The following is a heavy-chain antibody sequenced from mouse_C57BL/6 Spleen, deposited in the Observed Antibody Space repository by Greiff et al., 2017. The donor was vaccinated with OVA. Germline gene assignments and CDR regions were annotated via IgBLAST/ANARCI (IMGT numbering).Heavy chain of an antibody. CDR3: AREGHYFDY. V-gene: IGHV3-6*01. CDR2: ISYDGSN. D-gene: IGHD3-3*01. CDR1: GYSITSGYY. J-gene: IGHJ2*01. Sequence: DVQLQESGPGLVKPSQSLSLTCSVTGYSITSGYYWNWIRQFPGNKLEWMGYISYDGSNNYNPSLKNRISITRDTSKNQFFLKLNSVTTEDTATYYCAREGHYFDYWGQGTTLTVSS.